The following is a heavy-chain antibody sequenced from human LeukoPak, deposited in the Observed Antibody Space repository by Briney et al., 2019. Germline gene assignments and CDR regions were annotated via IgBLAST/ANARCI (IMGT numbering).Heavy chain of an antibody. Sequence: GGSLRLSCAASGFTFSDYYMSWIRQAPGKELEWVSYISSSGSTIYYADSVKGRFTISRDNAKNSLYLQMNSLRAEETAVYYCARAAERYYYYYGMDVWGQGTTVTVSS. J-gene: IGHJ6*02. CDR2: ISSSGSTI. D-gene: IGHD1-1*01. V-gene: IGHV3-11*01. CDR3: ARAAERYYYYYGMDV. CDR1: GFTFSDYY.